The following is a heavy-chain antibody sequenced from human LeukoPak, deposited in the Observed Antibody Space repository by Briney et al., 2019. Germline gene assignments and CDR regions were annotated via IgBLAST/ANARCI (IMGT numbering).Heavy chain of an antibody. CDR1: GFTFSSHA. CDR2: IGTSGSKT. Sequence: GGSLRLSCVASGFTFSSHAMGWVRQAPGKGLEWLSTIGTSGSKTYYADSVRGRFTISRDNSKNTLYLQMNSLRAEDTAIYYCVKRDYSLAHLDFWGQGTLATVSS. CDR3: VKRDYSLAHLDF. V-gene: IGHV3-23*01. D-gene: IGHD4-11*01. J-gene: IGHJ4*02.